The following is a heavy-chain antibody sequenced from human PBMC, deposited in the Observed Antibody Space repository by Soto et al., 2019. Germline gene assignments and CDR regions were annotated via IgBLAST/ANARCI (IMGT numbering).Heavy chain of an antibody. D-gene: IGHD2-2*02. Sequence: SETLSLTCTVSGGSITSYYWSWIRQPPGKGLEWIAYIYYRGSNTYNPSLESRVTMSVDASKNQFSLNLSSVTAADTAVYYCARTTYTTSNYFDYWGHGTLVTVSS. CDR3: ARTTYTTSNYFDY. CDR1: GGSITSYY. J-gene: IGHJ4*01. V-gene: IGHV4-59*01. CDR2: IYYRGSN.